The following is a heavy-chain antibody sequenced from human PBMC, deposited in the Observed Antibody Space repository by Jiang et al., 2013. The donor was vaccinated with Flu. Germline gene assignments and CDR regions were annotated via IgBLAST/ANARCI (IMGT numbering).Heavy chain of an antibody. V-gene: IGHV1-69*02. D-gene: IGHD1-26*01. CDR1: GGAFSTHT. CDR3: AARSGSGRDY. Sequence: GAEVKKPGSSVRVSCEASGGAFSTHTFHWVRQAPGQGLEWLGRVIPVFDLTHYAQKYQGRVTITADASTTTTYLALSGLRFEDTALYYCAARSGSGRDYWGQGTLVTVSS. CDR2: VIPVFDLT. J-gene: IGHJ4*02.